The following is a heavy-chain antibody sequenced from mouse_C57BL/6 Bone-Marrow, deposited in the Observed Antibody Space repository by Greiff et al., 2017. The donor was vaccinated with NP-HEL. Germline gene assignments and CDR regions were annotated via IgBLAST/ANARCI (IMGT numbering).Heavy chain of an antibody. CDR1: GYTFTSYW. Sequence: QVQLQQPGAELVKPGASVKMSCKASGYTFTSYWITWVKQRPGQGLEWIGDIYPGSGSTNYNEKFKSKATLTVDTSSSTAYMQLSSLTSEDSAVYYCARTTMITPRRVRYAIDYRGQGTSVTVSS. CDR3: ARTTMITPRRVRYAIDY. D-gene: IGHD2-4*01. V-gene: IGHV1-55*01. CDR2: IYPGSGST. J-gene: IGHJ4*01.